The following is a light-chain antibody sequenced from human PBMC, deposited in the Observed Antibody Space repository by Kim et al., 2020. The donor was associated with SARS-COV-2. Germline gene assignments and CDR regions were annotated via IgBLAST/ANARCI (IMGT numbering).Light chain of an antibody. CDR2: LTS. V-gene: IGKV1-6*01. CDR1: QGIGRD. CDR3: LQYNDVPWT. J-gene: IGKJ1*01. Sequence: AIQVTQSPSSLSASVGDTVTITCRASQGIGRDLAWYQQKPGTAPTLLIFLTSKLHTGVPSRFSGSSSGADFTLTITSLQPEDVATYFCLQYNDVPWTFGHGTKVDIK.